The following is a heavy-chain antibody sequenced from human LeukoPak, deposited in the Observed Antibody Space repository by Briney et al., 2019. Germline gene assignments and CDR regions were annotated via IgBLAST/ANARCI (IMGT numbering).Heavy chain of an antibody. CDR3: ARHYYERYYFDY. D-gene: IGHD1-26*01. V-gene: IGHV4-34*01. CDR2: INHSGST. CDR1: GGSFSGYY. J-gene: IGHJ4*02. Sequence: SETLSLTCAVYGGSFSGYYWTWIRQPPGKGLEWLGEINHSGSTNYNPSLKSRVTISVDTSKNQFSLKLSSVTAADTAVYYCARHYYERYYFDYWGQGTLVTVSS.